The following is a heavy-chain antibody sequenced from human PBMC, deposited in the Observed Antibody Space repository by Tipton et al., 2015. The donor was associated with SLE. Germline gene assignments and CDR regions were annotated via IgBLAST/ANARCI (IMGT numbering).Heavy chain of an antibody. CDR1: GYTFTGYY. J-gene: IGHJ4*02. CDR2: ISCNSGGT. D-gene: IGHD7-27*01. CDR3: ARGGRLSGDRSLPRFDH. Sequence: QSGPEVKKPGASVKVSCKASGYTFTGYYMHWVRQAPGQGLEWMGWISCNSGGTTYAQKFQGRVTMTMDTSISTAYMELSRLRSDDTAVYYCARGGRLSGDRSLPRFDHWGQGTLVTVSS. V-gene: IGHV1-2*02.